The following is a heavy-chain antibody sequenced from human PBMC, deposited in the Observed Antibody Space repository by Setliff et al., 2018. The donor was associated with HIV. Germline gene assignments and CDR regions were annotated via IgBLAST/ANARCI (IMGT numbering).Heavy chain of an antibody. J-gene: IGHJ5*02. CDR1: GGSISSSNW. CDR2: IHHSGST. V-gene: IGHV4-4*02. Sequence: SSETLSLTCAVSGGSISSSNWWSWVRQAPGEGLEWIGEIHHSGSTNYKPSLKSRVTISVDKSKNQFSLKLSSVTAADTAVYFCAVSPDGDCATPECANWFDPWGQGTQVTVSA. CDR3: AVSPDGDCATPECANWFDP. D-gene: IGHD2-15*01.